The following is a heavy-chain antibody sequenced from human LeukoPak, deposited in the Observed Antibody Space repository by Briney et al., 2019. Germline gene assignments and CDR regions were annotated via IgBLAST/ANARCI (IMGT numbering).Heavy chain of an antibody. J-gene: IGHJ4*02. V-gene: IGHV3-15*01. D-gene: IGHD4-17*01. CDR2: IKSKTDGGTT. CDR1: GFTFSNAW. CDR3: AKRDADYGHFDY. Sequence: GGSLRLSCAASGFTFSNAWMSWVRQAPGKGLEWVGRIKSKTDGGTTDYAAPVKGRFTISRDDSKNTLYLQMNSLRAEDTAVYYCAKRDADYGHFDYWGQGTLVTVSS.